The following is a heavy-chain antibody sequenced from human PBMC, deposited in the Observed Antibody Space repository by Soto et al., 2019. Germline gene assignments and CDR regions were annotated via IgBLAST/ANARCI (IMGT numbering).Heavy chain of an antibody. V-gene: IGHV4-39*01. J-gene: IGHJ5*02. CDR3: VRHKMSGWARDRFDP. CDR2: IYYSGST. Sequence: SETLSLTCTVSGGSISSSSYYWGWIRPPPGKGLEWIGSIYYSGSTYYNPSLKSRVTISVATSKNQFSLKLSSVTAADTAVYYCVRHKMSGWARDRFDPWGQGNLVTVSS. D-gene: IGHD6-19*01. CDR1: GGSISSSSYY.